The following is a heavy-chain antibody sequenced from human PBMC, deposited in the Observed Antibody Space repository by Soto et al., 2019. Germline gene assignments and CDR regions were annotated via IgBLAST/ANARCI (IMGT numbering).Heavy chain of an antibody. Sequence: SVKVSCKASGDTFSSYTISWVRQAPGQGLEWMGRIIPILGIANYAQKFQGRVTITADKSTSTAYMELSSLRSEDTAVYYCAIYPYGDYHFDDWGQGTLVTVSS. V-gene: IGHV1-69*02. CDR2: IIPILGIA. CDR3: AIYPYGDYHFDD. J-gene: IGHJ4*02. CDR1: GDTFSSYT. D-gene: IGHD4-17*01.